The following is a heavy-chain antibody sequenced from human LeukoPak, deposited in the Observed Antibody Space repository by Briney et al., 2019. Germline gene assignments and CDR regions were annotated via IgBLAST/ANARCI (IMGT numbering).Heavy chain of an antibody. CDR2: IYPGDSDT. V-gene: IGHV5-51*01. CDR3: ARGRGGNSNDAFDI. Sequence: GESLQISCQASGYSFTSYWIGWVRQMPGKGLEWMGIIYPGDSDTIYSPSFQGQVTISADKSISTAFLQWSSLKASDTAMYYCARGRGGNSNDAFDIWGQGTMVTVSS. J-gene: IGHJ3*02. D-gene: IGHD1-7*01. CDR1: GYSFTSYW.